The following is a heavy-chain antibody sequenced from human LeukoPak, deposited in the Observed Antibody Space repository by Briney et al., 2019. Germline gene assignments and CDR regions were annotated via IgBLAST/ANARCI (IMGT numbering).Heavy chain of an antibody. J-gene: IGHJ4*02. CDR1: GFTFSSYS. D-gene: IGHD6-19*01. Sequence: GGSLRLSCAASGFTFSSYSMNWVRQAPGKGLEWVSSISSSSSYIYYADSVKGRFTISRDDAKNTLYLQMNSLRAEDTAVYYCARASQWLPLDYWGQGTLVTVSS. V-gene: IGHV3-21*01. CDR3: ARASQWLPLDY. CDR2: ISSSSSYI.